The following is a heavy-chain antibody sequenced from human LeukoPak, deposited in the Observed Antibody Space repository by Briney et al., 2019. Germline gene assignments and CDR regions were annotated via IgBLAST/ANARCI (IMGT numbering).Heavy chain of an antibody. D-gene: IGHD6-19*01. J-gene: IGHJ4*02. CDR1: GGSISSYY. Sequence: SETLSLTCTVSGGSISSYYWTWIRQSAGKGLEWIGRMYTSGSTKYSLSFESRVTMSGDASKNQFSLRLNSVTAADTAIYYCARIYSRGWSLDYWGPGTLVTVSS. CDR3: ARIYSRGWSLDY. V-gene: IGHV4-4*07. CDR2: MYTSGST.